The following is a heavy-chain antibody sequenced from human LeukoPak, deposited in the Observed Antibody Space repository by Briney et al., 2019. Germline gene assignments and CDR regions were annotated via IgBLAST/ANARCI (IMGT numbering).Heavy chain of an antibody. J-gene: IGHJ4*02. CDR2: INQDGSEK. D-gene: IGHD3-10*01. CDR3: ARDRYYGSGSYYYFDY. CDR1: GFTFSTYW. V-gene: IGHV3-7*01. Sequence: GGSLRLSCAASGFTFSTYWMTWVRQAPGKGLEWVANINQDGSEKYYVDSVKGRFTISRDNAKSSLYLQMNSLRDEDTAVYYCARDRYYGSGSYYYFDYWGQGTLVTVSS.